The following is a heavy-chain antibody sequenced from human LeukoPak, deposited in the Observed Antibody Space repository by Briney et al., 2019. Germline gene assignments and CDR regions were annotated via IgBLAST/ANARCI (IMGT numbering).Heavy chain of an antibody. D-gene: IGHD3-22*01. CDR1: GFTVSSNY. Sequence: GGSLRLSCAASGFTVSSNYMGWVRQAPGKGLEWVSVIYSGGSTYYADSVKGRFTISRDNSKNTLYLQMNSLRAEDTAVYYCARDYYDSSGTNWFDPWGQGTLVTVSS. CDR3: ARDYYDSSGTNWFDP. V-gene: IGHV3-53*01. J-gene: IGHJ5*02. CDR2: IYSGGST.